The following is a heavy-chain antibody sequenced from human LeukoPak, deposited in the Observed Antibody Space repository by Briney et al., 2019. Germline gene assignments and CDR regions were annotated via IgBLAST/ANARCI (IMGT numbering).Heavy chain of an antibody. CDR1: GFTFSSYS. CDR3: ASSSWPSYYFDY. D-gene: IGHD6-13*01. Sequence: GGSLRLSCAASGFTFSSYSMNWVRQAPGKGLEWVSYISSSSTIYYADSVKGRFTISRDNAKNSLYLQMNSLRDEDTAVYYCASSSWPSYYFDYWGQGTLVTVSS. V-gene: IGHV3-48*02. J-gene: IGHJ4*02. CDR2: ISSSSTI.